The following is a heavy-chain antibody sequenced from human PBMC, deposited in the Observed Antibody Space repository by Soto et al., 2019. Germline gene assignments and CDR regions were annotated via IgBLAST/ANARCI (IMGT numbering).Heavy chain of an antibody. V-gene: IGHV4-30-4*01. J-gene: IGHJ4*02. Sequence: PSETLSLTCTVSGGSISSGDYYWSWIRQPPGKGLEWLGYIYYSGSTYYNPSLKSRVTISVDTSKNQFSLKLSSVTAADTAVYYCARRYCSSTSCRFYYWGQGTLVTVS. CDR2: IYYSGST. CDR1: GGSISSGDYY. CDR3: ARRYCSSTSCRFYY. D-gene: IGHD2-2*01.